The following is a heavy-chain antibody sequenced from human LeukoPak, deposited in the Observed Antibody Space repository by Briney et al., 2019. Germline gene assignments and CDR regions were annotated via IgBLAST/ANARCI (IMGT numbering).Heavy chain of an antibody. CDR2: INHSGST. CDR1: GGSFSGYY. CDR3: ARDGYYYGMDV. V-gene: IGHV4-34*01. Sequence: PSETLSLTCAVYGGSFSGYYWSWIRQPPGKGLEWIGEINHSGSTNYNPSLKSRVTISVDTSKNQFSLKLSSVTAADTAVYYCARDGYYYGMDVWGQGTTVTASS. J-gene: IGHJ6*02.